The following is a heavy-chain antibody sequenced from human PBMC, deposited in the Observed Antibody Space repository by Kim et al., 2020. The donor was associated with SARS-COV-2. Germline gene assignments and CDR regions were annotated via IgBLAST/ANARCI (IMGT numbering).Heavy chain of an antibody. CDR1: GHFFTRDS. CDR3: LGGFYFDY. D-gene: IGHD3-16*01. CDR2: IDCGNGNT. Sequence: ASVKVSCKTSGHFFTRDSIHWVRQAPGQGLAWMGGIDCGNGNTIYSQKCQGRVTFTTDTSASTAYMELSFLRYEDSAVYYCLGGFYFDYWGQGTLVTVSS. V-gene: IGHV1-3*01. J-gene: IGHJ4*02.